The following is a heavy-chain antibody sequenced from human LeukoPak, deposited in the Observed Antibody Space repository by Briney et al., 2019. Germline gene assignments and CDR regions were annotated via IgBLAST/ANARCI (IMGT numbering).Heavy chain of an antibody. CDR2: IYPGDSDT. CDR1: GYSFTSYW. D-gene: IGHD2-15*01. CDR3: ARQFLTLGYCSGGSCPPDY. J-gene: IGHJ4*02. V-gene: IGHV5-51*01. Sequence: GESLKISCKGSGYSFTSYWIGWVRQMPGKGLEWMGIIYPGDSDTRYSPSFQGQVTISADKSIGTAYLQWSSLKASDTAMYYCARQFLTLGYCSGGSCPPDYWGQGTLVTVSS.